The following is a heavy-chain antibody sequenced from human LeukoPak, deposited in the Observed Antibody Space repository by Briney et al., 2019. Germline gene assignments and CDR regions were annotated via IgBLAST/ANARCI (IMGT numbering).Heavy chain of an antibody. J-gene: IGHJ4*02. CDR1: GFTFSSYG. Sequence: GGSLGLSCAASGFTFSSYGVHWVRQAPGKGLEWVAFIRYDGGKKYYPDSVKGRFTISRDNSKNTLYLQMNSLRAEDTALYYCAKTGSWGSSNYYFDYWGQGTLVTVSS. CDR3: AKTGSWGSSNYYFDY. D-gene: IGHD2-15*01. V-gene: IGHV3-30*02. CDR2: IRYDGGKK.